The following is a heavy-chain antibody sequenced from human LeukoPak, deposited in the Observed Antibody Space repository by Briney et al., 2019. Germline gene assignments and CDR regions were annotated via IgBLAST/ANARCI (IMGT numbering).Heavy chain of an antibody. V-gene: IGHV3-7*01. J-gene: IGHJ6*02. CDR3: ARMESWELPVSATKYYYGMDV. CDR1: GFTFSSYW. D-gene: IGHD1-26*01. Sequence: GGSLRLSCAASGFTFSSYWMSWVRQAPGKGLEWVASIKQDGSEKYYVDSVKGRFTISRDNAKNSLYLQMNSLRAEDTAVYYCARMESWELPVSATKYYYGMDVWGQGTTVTVSS. CDR2: IKQDGSEK.